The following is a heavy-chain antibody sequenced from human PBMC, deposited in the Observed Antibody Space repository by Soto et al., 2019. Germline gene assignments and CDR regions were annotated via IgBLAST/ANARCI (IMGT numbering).Heavy chain of an antibody. CDR2: ISSSSSNT. J-gene: IGHJ3*02. CDR3: ASLGYSGYDFAFDI. V-gene: IGHV3-48*01. CDR1: GFTFSSYS. D-gene: IGHD5-12*01. Sequence: GGSLRLSCAASGFTFSSYSMNWVRQAPGKGLEWVSYISSSSSNTYYADSVKGRFTISRDNSKNTLYLQMNSLRAEDTAVYYCASLGYSGYDFAFDIWGQGTMVTVSS.